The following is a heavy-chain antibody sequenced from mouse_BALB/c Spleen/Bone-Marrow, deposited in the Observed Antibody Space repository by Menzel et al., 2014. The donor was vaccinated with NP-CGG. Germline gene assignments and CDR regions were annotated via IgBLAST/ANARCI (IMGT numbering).Heavy chain of an antibody. J-gene: IGHJ2*01. Sequence: VQLQQSGAELVKPGASVKLSCTASGFNIKDTYMHWVKQRPEQGLERIGRIDPANGNTKYDPKFQGKATITADTSSNTAYPQLSSLTSEDTAVYYCASYVYGYYFDYWGQGTTLTVSS. CDR3: ASYVYGYYFDY. CDR2: IDPANGNT. CDR1: GFNIKDTY. V-gene: IGHV14-3*02. D-gene: IGHD2-2*01.